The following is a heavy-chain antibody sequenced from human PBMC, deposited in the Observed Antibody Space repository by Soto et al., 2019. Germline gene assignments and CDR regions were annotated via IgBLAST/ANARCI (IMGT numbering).Heavy chain of an antibody. J-gene: IGHJ6*02. V-gene: IGHV4-34*01. Sequence: PSETLSLTCAVHGGSFSGYYWDWIRQPPGKGLEWIGEVNHGGTSNYNPSLKSRVTISVDKSKNQFSLKLSSVTAADTAVYYCASGIYGMDVWGQGTTVTVS. CDR2: VNHGGTS. CDR1: GGSFSGYY. CDR3: ASGIYGMDV.